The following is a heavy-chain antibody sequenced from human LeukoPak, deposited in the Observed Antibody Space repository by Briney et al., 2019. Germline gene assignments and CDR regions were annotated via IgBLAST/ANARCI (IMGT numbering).Heavy chain of an antibody. CDR1: GYTFTSYG. V-gene: IGHV1-18*01. Sequence: ASVTVSCTASGYTFTSYGISWVRQAPGQGLEWMGWISAYNGNTNYAQKLQGRVTMTTDTSTSTAYMELRSLRSDDTAVYYCARDIALRFLEWLPLGWNYYYGVDVWGQGTTVTVSS. D-gene: IGHD3-3*01. CDR2: ISAYNGNT. CDR3: ARDIALRFLEWLPLGWNYYYGVDV. J-gene: IGHJ6*02.